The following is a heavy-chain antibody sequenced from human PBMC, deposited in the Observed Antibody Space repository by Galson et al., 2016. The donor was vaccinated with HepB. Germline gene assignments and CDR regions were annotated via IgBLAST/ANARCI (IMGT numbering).Heavy chain of an antibody. CDR1: GGTFSNYA. V-gene: IGHV1-69*13. CDR3: ARQPRLAVAGTFYYGMDV. J-gene: IGHJ6*02. D-gene: IGHD6-19*01. CDR2: IIPIFGTT. Sequence: SVKVSCKASGGTFSNYAISWVRQAPGQGLEWMGGIIPIFGTTNYAQKFQGRVTITADEFTSTAYMELSSLRSEDTAVYYCARQPRLAVAGTFYYGMDVWGQGTTVTVSS.